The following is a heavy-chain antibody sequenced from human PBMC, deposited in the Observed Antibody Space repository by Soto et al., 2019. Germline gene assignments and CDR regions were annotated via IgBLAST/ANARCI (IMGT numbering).Heavy chain of an antibody. CDR1: GGSISSYY. J-gene: IGHJ4*02. D-gene: IGHD2-15*01. Sequence: SETLSLTCTVSGGSISSYYWSWIRQPPGKGLEWIGYIYYSGSTNYNPSLKSRVTISVDTSKNQFSLKLSSVTAADTAVYYCARTLVVVAATGWTNRKSYYFDYWGQGTLVTVSS. CDR2: IYYSGST. V-gene: IGHV4-59*01. CDR3: ARTLVVVAATGWTNRKSYYFDY.